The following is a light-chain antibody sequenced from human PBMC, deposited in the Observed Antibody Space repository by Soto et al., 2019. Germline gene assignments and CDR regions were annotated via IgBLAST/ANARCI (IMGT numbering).Light chain of an antibody. V-gene: IGKV1-9*01. Sequence: IKLNHTPSSVSASVEDSVTITCRASQGISSYVAWYQQKPGEAPKLRIYAASTLQSGVPSRLSGSGSGTDFTLTVSSLQPEDFAGYYCQPRTNRLTFGGGTRLEIK. CDR2: AAS. CDR1: QGISSY. CDR3: QPRTNRLT. J-gene: IGKJ5*01.